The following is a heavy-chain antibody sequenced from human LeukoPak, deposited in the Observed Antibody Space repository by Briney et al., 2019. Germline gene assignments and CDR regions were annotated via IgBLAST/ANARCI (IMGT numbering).Heavy chain of an antibody. CDR2: IYYSGST. J-gene: IGHJ6*03. CDR1: GGSISSYY. CDR3: ARTYSSSWYGYYYYCMDV. V-gene: IGHV4-59*01. D-gene: IGHD6-13*01. Sequence: PSETLSLTCTVSGGSISSYYWNWIRQPPGKGLEWIGYIYYSGSTNYNPSLKSRGTISVDTSKNQFSLKLSSVTAADTAVYYCARTYSSSWYGYYYYCMDVWGKGTTVTISS.